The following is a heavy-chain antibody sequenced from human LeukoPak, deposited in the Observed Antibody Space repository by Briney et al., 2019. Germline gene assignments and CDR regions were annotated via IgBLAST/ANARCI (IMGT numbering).Heavy chain of an antibody. Sequence: GGSLRLSCAASGFTFRSYGMHWVRQAPGKGLEWVAVIWFDGSNQYYSDSVKGRFAISRDNSKNTLHLQMNSLRAEDTAVYYCATFLAIVTARDSLYFQHWGQGTLVTVSS. V-gene: IGHV3-33*01. CDR3: ATFLAIVTARDSLYFQH. CDR1: GFTFRSYG. D-gene: IGHD3-3*02. J-gene: IGHJ1*01. CDR2: IWFDGSNQ.